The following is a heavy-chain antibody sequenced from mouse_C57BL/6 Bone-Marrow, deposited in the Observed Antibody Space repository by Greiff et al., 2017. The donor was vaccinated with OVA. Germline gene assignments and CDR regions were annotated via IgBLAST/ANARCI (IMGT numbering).Heavy chain of an antibody. J-gene: IGHJ4*01. CDR2: IDPSDSYT. V-gene: IGHV1-50*01. CDR1: GYTFTSYW. Sequence: QVQLQQPGAELVKPWASVKLSCKASGYTFTSYWMQWVNQRPGQGLEWIGEIDPSDSYTNYNQKFKGKATLTVDTSSSTAYMQLSSLTSEDSAVFSCARYGYYGSSPYAMDYWGQGTSVTVSS. D-gene: IGHD1-1*01. CDR3: ARYGYYGSSPYAMDY.